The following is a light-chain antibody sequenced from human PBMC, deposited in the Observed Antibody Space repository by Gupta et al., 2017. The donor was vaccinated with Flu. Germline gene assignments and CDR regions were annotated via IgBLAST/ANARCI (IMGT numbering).Light chain of an antibody. Sequence: VTICCSGSGSNIGSNYVYWYQQLPGTAPKLLIYFENQRPSGVPDRVSGSKSGTSALLAISGLRSEDEADYYCASWDDSRSGRVVFGGGTKLTVL. V-gene: IGLV1-47*02. J-gene: IGLJ2*01. CDR1: GSNIGSNY. CDR3: ASWDDSRSGRVV. CDR2: FEN.